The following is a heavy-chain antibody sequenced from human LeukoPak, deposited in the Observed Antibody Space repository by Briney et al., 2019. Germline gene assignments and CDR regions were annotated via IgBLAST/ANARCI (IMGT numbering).Heavy chain of an antibody. CDR3: ARATVGFQRYYGMDV. Sequence: SETLSLTCTVSGGSISSGGYYWSWIRQHPGKGLEWIGYIYYSGSTYYNPSLKSRVTISVDTSKNQFSLKLSSVTAADTAVYYCARATVGFQRYYGMDVWGQGTTVTVSS. V-gene: IGHV4-31*03. CDR2: IYYSGST. D-gene: IGHD4-17*01. CDR1: GGSISSGGYY. J-gene: IGHJ6*02.